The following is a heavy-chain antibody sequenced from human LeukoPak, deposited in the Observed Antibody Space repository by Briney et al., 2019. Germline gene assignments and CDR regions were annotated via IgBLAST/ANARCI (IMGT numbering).Heavy chain of an antibody. Sequence: GGSLRLSCAASGFTFSSYAMNWVRQAPGKGLEWVANIKEDGSTKWYVDSVRGRFTSSRGNAKNSLYLQMNSLRAEDTAVYYCARDRESNWDPYLDAWGQGTLVTVSP. D-gene: IGHD1-1*01. CDR3: ARDRESNWDPYLDA. CDR1: GFTFSSYA. CDR2: IKEDGSTK. J-gene: IGHJ4*02. V-gene: IGHV3-7*01.